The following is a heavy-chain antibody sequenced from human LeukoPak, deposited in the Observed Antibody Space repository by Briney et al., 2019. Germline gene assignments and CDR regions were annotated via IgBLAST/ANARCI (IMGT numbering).Heavy chain of an antibody. J-gene: IGHJ4*02. CDR3: ARTPVGIAVAGTVNY. CDR2: LNHSGST. D-gene: IGHD6-19*01. V-gene: IGHV4-34*01. Sequence: SETLSLTCAVYGGSFSGYYWSWIRQPPGKGLEWIGELNHSGSTNYNPSLKSRVTISLDTSKDQFSLKLSSVTAADTAVYYCARTPVGIAVAGTVNYWGQGTLVTVSS. CDR1: GGSFSGYY.